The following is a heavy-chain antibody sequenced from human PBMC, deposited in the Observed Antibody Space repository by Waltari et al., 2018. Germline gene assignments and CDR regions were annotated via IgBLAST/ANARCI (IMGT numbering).Heavy chain of an antibody. V-gene: IGHV3-53*01. CDR2: SYSGGST. Sequence: EVQLVESGGGLIQPGGSLRLSCAASGFTVSSNYMSWVRQAPGKGLGLVSVSYSGGSTYYADAVKGRFTIARDNSKNTLYLQMNSLRAEDTAVYYCAAAGYSSTWVFDYWGQGTLVTVSS. J-gene: IGHJ4*02. D-gene: IGHD6-13*01. CDR3: AAAGYSSTWVFDY. CDR1: GFTVSSNY.